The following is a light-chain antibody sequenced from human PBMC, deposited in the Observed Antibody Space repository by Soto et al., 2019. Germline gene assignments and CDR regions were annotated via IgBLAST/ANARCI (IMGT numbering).Light chain of an antibody. CDR1: QSIGVW. CDR2: DAS. Sequence: IQSTQSPSTLSSVVRDSVSLTCRPSQSIGVWVAWYQQKPGKAPKLLIYDASNLQTGVPSRFSGSGSGTDFTLINSSPQPDDCACYYCQQHYVNSGTFGPGPKVDIK. V-gene: IGKV1-5*01. J-gene: IGKJ1*01. CDR3: QQHYVNSGT.